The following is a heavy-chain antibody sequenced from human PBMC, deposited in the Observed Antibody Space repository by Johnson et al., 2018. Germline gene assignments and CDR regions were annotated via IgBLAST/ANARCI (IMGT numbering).Heavy chain of an antibody. V-gene: IGHV3-30*18. CDR1: GFTFSSYG. Sequence: VQLVESGGGVVQPGRSLRLSCAASGFTFSSYGMHWVRQAPGKGLEWVAVISYDGSNKYYADSVKGRFTISRDNSKNTLYLQMNSLRAEDTAGYYCAKEEMAYYYYGMDVWGQGTTVTVSS. CDR2: ISYDGSNK. D-gene: IGHD5-24*01. J-gene: IGHJ6*02. CDR3: AKEEMAYYYYGMDV.